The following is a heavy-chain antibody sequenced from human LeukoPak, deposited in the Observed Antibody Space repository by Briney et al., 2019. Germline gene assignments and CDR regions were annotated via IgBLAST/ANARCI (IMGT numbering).Heavy chain of an antibody. J-gene: IGHJ6*03. D-gene: IGHD3-16*01. CDR1: GFTFSSYA. CDR3: AKLGGHPLHNYVGV. Sequence: GGSLRLSCAASGFTFSSYAMSWVRQAPGKGLEWVSAISGSGGSTYYADSVKGRFTISRDNSKNTLYLQMNSLRAEDTAVYYCAKLGGHPLHNYVGVWGKGTTVAVSS. V-gene: IGHV3-23*01. CDR2: ISGSGGST.